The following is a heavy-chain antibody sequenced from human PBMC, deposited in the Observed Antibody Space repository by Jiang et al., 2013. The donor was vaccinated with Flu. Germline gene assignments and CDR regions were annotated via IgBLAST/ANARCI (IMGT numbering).Heavy chain of an antibody. CDR1: GGTFSSYA. V-gene: IGHV1-69*04. J-gene: IGHJ4*02. CDR3: ARALEVREGNFDY. Sequence: GAEVKKPGSSVKVSCKASGGTFSSYAISWVRQAPGQGLEWMGSIIPILGIANYAQKFQGRVTITADKSTSTAYMELSSLRSEDTAVYYCARALEVREGNFDYWGQGTLVTVSS. D-gene: IGHD3-10*01. CDR2: IIPILGIA.